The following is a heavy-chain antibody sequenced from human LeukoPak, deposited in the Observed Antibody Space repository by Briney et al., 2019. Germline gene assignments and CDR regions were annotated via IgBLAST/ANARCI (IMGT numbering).Heavy chain of an antibody. D-gene: IGHD3-10*01. V-gene: IGHV1-18*04. J-gene: IGHJ5*02. CDR3: ARDIRRRLLWFGEIPPFDP. Sequence: ASVKVSCKASGYTFTSYGISWVRQAPGQGLEWMGWSSAYNGNTNYAQKLQGRVTMTTDTSTSTAYMELRSLRSDDTAVYYCARDIRRRLLWFGEIPPFDPWGQGTLVTVSS. CDR2: SSAYNGNT. CDR1: GYTFTSYG.